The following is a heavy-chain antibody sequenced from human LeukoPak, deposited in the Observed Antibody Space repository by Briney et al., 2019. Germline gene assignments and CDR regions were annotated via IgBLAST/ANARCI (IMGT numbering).Heavy chain of an antibody. V-gene: IGHV4-30-4*07. D-gene: IGHD3-22*01. J-gene: IGHJ4*02. CDR2: IYYSGST. CDR3: ARVQIMDYYDSSGYYFDY. CDR1: GGSISSGGYS. Sequence: PSQTLSLTCAVSGGSISSGGYSWGWIRQPPGKGLEWIGFIYYSGSTNYSPSLKSRVTISVATSKNQFSLKLSSVTAADTAVYYCARVQIMDYYDSSGYYFDYWGQGTLVTVSS.